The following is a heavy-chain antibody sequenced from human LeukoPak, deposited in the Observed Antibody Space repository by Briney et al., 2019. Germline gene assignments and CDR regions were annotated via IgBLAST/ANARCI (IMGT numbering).Heavy chain of an antibody. CDR2: ISSSSSTI. J-gene: IGHJ4*02. D-gene: IGHD6-19*01. CDR1: GFTFSSYS. Sequence: PGGSLRLSCAASGFTFSSYSMNWVRQAPGKGLEWVSYISSSSSTIYYADSVKGRFTISRDNAKNSLYLQMNSLRDEDTAVYYCARTYLYSSGRVPFDYWGQGTLVTVSS. V-gene: IGHV3-48*02. CDR3: ARTYLYSSGRVPFDY.